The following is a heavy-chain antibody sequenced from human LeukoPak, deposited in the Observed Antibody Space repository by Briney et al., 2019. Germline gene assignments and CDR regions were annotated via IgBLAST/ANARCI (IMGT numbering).Heavy chain of an antibody. D-gene: IGHD3-9*01. V-gene: IGHV4-59*01. Sequence: SETLSLTCTVSGGSISSYYWSWIRQPPGKGLEWIGYIYYSGSTNYNPSLKSRVTISVDTSKNPFSLKLSSVTAADTAVYYCARDLIALRYFDWLPQISGYWGQGTLVTVSS. CDR3: ARDLIALRYFDWLPQISGY. CDR2: IYYSGST. J-gene: IGHJ4*02. CDR1: GGSISSYY.